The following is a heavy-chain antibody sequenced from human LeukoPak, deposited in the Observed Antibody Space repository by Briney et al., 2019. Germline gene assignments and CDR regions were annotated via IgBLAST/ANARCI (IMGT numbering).Heavy chain of an antibody. CDR3: AKTVSGSYSYQGGDY. Sequence: GGSLRLSCAASGFTFSSYGMHWVRQAPGKGLEWVAVISYDGSNKYYADSVKGRFTISRDNSRNMLYLQMNSLRDEDTAKYYCAKTVSGSYSYQGGDYWGQGTLVTVSS. D-gene: IGHD3-16*02. V-gene: IGHV3-30*18. J-gene: IGHJ4*02. CDR2: ISYDGSNK. CDR1: GFTFSSYG.